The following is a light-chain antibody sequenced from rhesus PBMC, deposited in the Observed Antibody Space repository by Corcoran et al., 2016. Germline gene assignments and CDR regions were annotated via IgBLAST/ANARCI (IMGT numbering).Light chain of an antibody. J-gene: IGKJ1*01. CDR1: QGISSY. Sequence: DIQMTQSPSSLSASVGDRVTITCRASQGISSYLVWFQQKPGKAPKPLIYYESILDSGVPSRFRGSGSGTEFTLTISSLQPEDCATDYCQQYDSVPWTVGQGTRGEIK. V-gene: IGKV1-37*01. CDR2: YES. CDR3: QQYDSVPWT.